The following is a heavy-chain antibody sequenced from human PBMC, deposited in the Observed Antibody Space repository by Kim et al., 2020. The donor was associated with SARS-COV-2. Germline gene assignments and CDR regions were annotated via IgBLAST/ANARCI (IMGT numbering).Heavy chain of an antibody. J-gene: IGHJ4*02. CDR2: IGRNSNYK. Sequence: GGSLRLSCVGSGFTFNYYNMNWVRQTPGKRLEWVSSIGRNSNYKYYADSVEGRFTISRDDAENTLFLHMKSLTVEDTAIYFCARGTGDSSNWRDDYWGQGTLVTVSS. V-gene: IGHV3-21*04. D-gene: IGHD6-13*01. CDR3: ARGTGDSSNWRDDY. CDR1: GFTFNYYN.